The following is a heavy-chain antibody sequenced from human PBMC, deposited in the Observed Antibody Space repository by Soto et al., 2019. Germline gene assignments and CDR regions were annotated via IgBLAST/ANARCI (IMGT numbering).Heavy chain of an antibody. D-gene: IGHD3-10*01. V-gene: IGHV3-23*01. CDR3: ARHYYGSGSYPRPLWY. J-gene: IGHJ4*02. Sequence: EVQLLESGGGLVQPGGSLRLSCAASGFTFSNYAMSWVRQAPGMGLEWVSTLGVRSTYYADSVKGRFTISRDNAKNSLYLQMNSLRAEDTAVYYCARHYYGSGSYPRPLWYWGQGTLVTVSS. CDR2: LGVRST. CDR1: GFTFSNYA.